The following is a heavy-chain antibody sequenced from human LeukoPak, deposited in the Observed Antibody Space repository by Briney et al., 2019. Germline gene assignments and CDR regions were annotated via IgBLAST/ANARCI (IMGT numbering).Heavy chain of an antibody. J-gene: IGHJ4*02. CDR1: GFTFSSYA. V-gene: IGHV3-43*02. D-gene: IGHD6-19*01. CDR3: AKVISGWYGYDF. Sequence: GGSLRPSCAASGFTFSSYAMSWVRQAPGKGLEWVSLISAFDDITYYADSVRGRFTISRDNSKNSLYLQMNNLKIEDTAFYYCAKVISGWYGYDFWGQGTLVTVSS. CDR2: ISAFDDIT.